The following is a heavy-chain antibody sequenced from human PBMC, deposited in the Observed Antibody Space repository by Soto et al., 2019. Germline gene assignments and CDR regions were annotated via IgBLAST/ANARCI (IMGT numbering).Heavy chain of an antibody. D-gene: IGHD6-13*01. CDR3: AKLTTDSSSWLPDDAFDI. V-gene: IGHV4-39*01. Sequence: QLQLQESGPGLVKPSETLSLTCTVSGGSISSSSYYWGWIRQPPGKGLEWIGSIYYSGSTYYNPSLKSRVTISVETSKTQFSLKLSSVTAADTAVYYCAKLTTDSSSWLPDDAFDIWGQGTMVTVSS. CDR2: IYYSGST. CDR1: GGSISSSSYY. J-gene: IGHJ3*02.